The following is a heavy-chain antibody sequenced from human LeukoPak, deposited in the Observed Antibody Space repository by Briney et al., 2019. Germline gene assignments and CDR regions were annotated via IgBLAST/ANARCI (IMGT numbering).Heavy chain of an antibody. CDR1: GFSFSNYA. V-gene: IGHV3-23*01. Sequence: GGLLRLSCAASGFSFSNYAMSWGRQVPGRRLERVSTISSRGDSTYDADSVKGRFTISRDNYKNSLYLQMNSVRAEDTAVYYCAKGPRPDITVAHTVEKWGQGTLVTVSS. D-gene: IGHD6-19*01. CDR3: AKGPRPDITVAHTVEK. J-gene: IGHJ4*02. CDR2: ISSRGDST.